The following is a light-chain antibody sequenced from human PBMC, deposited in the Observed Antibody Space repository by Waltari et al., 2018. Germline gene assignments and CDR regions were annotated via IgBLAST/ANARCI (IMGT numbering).Light chain of an antibody. J-gene: IGLJ2*01. CDR1: SSNIGAGYD. Sequence: QSVLTQPPSVSGAPGQRVTISCTGSSSNIGAGYDVHWYQQRPGTAPKLLIYGNSNRPSGVPDRFSGSKSGTSASLAISWLQAEDGADYYCQSYDSSLSGGVFGGGTKLTVL. V-gene: IGLV1-40*01. CDR3: QSYDSSLSGGV. CDR2: GNS.